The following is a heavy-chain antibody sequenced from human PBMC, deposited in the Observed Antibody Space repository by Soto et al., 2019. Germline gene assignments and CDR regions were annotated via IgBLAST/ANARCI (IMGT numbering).Heavy chain of an antibody. CDR1: GGTFSSYT. CDR2: IIPILGIA. D-gene: IGHD6-19*01. V-gene: IGHV1-69*08. Sequence: QVQLVQSGAEVKKPGSSVKVSCKASGGTFSSYTISWVRQAPGQGLEWMGRIIPILGIANYAQKFQGRVTITADKSTSTAYMELSSLRSEDTAVYYCARDPGYSSGWSFDYWGQGTLVTVSS. CDR3: ARDPGYSSGWSFDY. J-gene: IGHJ4*02.